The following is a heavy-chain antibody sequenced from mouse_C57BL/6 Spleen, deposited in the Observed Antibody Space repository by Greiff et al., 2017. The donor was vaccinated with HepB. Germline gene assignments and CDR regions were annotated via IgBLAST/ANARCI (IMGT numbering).Heavy chain of an antibody. CDR3: ARPIMTTVVEGFAY. V-gene: IGHV5-6*01. CDR1: GFTFSSYG. D-gene: IGHD1-1*01. Sequence: EVKLMESGGDLVKPGGSLKLSCAASGFTFSSYGMSWVRQTPDKRLEWVATISSGGSYTYYPDSVKGRFTISRDNAKNTLYLQMSSLKSEDTAMYYCARPIMTTVVEGFAYWGQGTLVTVSA. CDR2: ISSGGSYT. J-gene: IGHJ3*01.